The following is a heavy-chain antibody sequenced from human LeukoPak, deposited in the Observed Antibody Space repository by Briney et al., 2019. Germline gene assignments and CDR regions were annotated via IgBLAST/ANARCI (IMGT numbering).Heavy chain of an antibody. CDR3: ARDRYCSSTSCDLLLWFGELSETYYMDV. D-gene: IGHD3-10*01. J-gene: IGHJ6*03. CDR1: GGSISSYY. Sequence: SETLSLTCTVSGGSISSYYWSWIRQPAGKGLEWIGRIYTSGSTNYNPSLKSRVTMSVDTSKNQFSLKLSSVTAADTAVYYCARDRYCSSTSCDLLLWFGELSETYYMDVWGKGTTVTVSS. CDR2: IYTSGST. V-gene: IGHV4-4*07.